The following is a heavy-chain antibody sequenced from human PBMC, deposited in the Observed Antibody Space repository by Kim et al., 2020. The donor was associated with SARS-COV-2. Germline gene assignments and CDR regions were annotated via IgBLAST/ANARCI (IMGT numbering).Heavy chain of an antibody. D-gene: IGHD3-3*01. V-gene: IGHV7-4-1*02. J-gene: IGHJ6*02. CDR2: INTNTGNP. Sequence: ASVKVSCKASGYTFTSYAMNWVRQAPGQGLEWMGWINTNTGNPTYAQGFTGRFVFSLDTSVSTAYLQISSLKAEDTAVYYCARAPPYDFWSGPIWYYYGMDVWGQGTTVTVSS. CDR3: ARAPPYDFWSGPIWYYYGMDV. CDR1: GYTFTSYA.